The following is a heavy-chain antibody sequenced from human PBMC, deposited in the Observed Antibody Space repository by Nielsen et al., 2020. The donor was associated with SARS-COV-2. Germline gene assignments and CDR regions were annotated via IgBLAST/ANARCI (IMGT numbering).Heavy chain of an antibody. CDR2: IIPIFGTA. Sequence: LVKVSCKASGGTFSSYAISWVRQAPGQGLEWMGGIIPIFGTANYAQKFQGRVTITADKSTSTAYMELSSLRSEDTAVYYCAVGPSPYYYGMDVWGQGTTVTVSS. V-gene: IGHV1-69*06. CDR3: AVGPSPYYYGMDV. J-gene: IGHJ6*02. CDR1: GGTFSSYA. D-gene: IGHD1-26*01.